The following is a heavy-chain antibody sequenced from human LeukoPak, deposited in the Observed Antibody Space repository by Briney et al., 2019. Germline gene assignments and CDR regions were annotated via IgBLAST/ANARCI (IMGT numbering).Heavy chain of an antibody. CDR2: IGSDNKP. CDR1: GFTFSAYA. V-gene: IGHV3-23*05. CDR3: TTVLSSNRYNLCDY. J-gene: IGHJ4*02. D-gene: IGHD6-13*01. Sequence: GGSLRLSCEASGFTFSAYAMTWVRQAAGQGLEWVSSIGSDNKPHYSESVKGRFAISRDNSKNTLYLQMNSLGAEDTAVYYCTTVLSSNRYNLCDYWGQGTLVTVSS.